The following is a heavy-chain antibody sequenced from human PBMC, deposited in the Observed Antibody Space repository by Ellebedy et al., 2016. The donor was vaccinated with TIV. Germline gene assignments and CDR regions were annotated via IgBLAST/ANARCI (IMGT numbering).Heavy chain of an antibody. CDR1: GFTFSNYV. D-gene: IGHD2-15*01. J-gene: IGHJ4*02. V-gene: IGHV3-23*01. CDR2: ISGGVGNT. CDR3: AKGCGGSCYWEAY. Sequence: PGGSLRLSCAASGFTFSNYVMSWVRQAPGKGLEWVSAISGGVGNTYYADSVKGRFTISRDHSKNTLYLQMNSLRAEDTAVYYCAKGCGGSCYWEAYWGQGTLVTVSS.